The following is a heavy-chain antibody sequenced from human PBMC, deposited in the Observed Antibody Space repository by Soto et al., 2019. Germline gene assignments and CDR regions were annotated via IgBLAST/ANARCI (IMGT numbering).Heavy chain of an antibody. J-gene: IGHJ4*02. CDR3: ARDRVTQVRSTGTLSYFDC. Sequence: KPSETLSLTCTVTGGSVSSGSYYWSWIRQPPGKGLEWIGYIYYSGSTNYNPSRKSRVTISVDTSKNQFSLKLSSVTAADTAVYYCARDRVTQVRSTGTLSYFDCWGQGTLVTVSS. CDR2: IYYSGST. CDR1: GGSVSSGSYY. D-gene: IGHD1-1*01. V-gene: IGHV4-61*01.